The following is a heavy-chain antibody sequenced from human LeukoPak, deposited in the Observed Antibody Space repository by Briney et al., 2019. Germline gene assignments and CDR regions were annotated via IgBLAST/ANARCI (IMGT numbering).Heavy chain of an antibody. V-gene: IGHV1-2*02. CDR2: INPNSGGT. CDR1: GYTFTGYY. D-gene: IGHD3-9*01. Sequence: VASVKLSCKASGYTFTGYYMHWVRQAPGQGLEWMGWINPNSGGTNYAQKFQGRVTMTRDTSISTAYMELSRLRSDDTAVYYCARVTRYFANWYFDYWGQGTLVSVSS. J-gene: IGHJ4*02. CDR3: ARVTRYFANWYFDY.